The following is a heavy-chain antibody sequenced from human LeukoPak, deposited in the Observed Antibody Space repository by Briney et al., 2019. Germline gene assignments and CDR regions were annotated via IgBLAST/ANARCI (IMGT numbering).Heavy chain of an antibody. V-gene: IGHV4-39*01. CDR3: ARAKLELTILDY. D-gene: IGHD1-7*01. J-gene: IGHJ4*02. CDR2: IYYSGST. CDR1: GGSISSSSYY. Sequence: SETPSLTCTVPGGSISSSSYYCGWIRQPPGKGLEWIGSIYYSGSTYYNPSLKSRVTISVDTSKNQFSLKLNSVTAADTAVYYCARAKLELTILDYWGQGTLVTVSS.